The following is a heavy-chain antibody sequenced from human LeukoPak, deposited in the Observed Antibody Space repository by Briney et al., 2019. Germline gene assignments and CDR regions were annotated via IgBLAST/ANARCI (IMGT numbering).Heavy chain of an antibody. V-gene: IGHV3-30*18. Sequence: GGSLRLSCAASGFTFSTYGMHWVRQALGKGLEWVAVIAYDGSNKYYPDSVKGRFTISRDNSKNTLYLQMNSLRAEDTAVYYCAKGPNYRGLYSYYFDYWGQGTLVTVSS. CDR3: AKGPNYRGLYSYYFDY. J-gene: IGHJ4*02. D-gene: IGHD5-12*01. CDR2: IAYDGSNK. CDR1: GFTFSTYG.